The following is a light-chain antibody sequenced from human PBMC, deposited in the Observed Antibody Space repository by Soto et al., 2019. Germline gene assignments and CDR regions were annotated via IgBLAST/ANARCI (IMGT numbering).Light chain of an antibody. J-gene: IGLJ3*02. CDR1: SSDVGSYNY. CDR2: GVN. V-gene: IGLV2-8*01. Sequence: QSALTQPPSASGSPGQSVTISCTGTSSDVGSYNYVSWYQQHPDKAPKLIIYGVNERPSGVPDRFSGSKSGNTASLTVSGLQAEDEADYYYTSYAGSNNPVVFGGGTKLTVL. CDR3: TSYAGSNNPVV.